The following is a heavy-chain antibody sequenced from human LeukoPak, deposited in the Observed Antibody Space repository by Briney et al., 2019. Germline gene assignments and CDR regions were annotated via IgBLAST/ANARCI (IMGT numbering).Heavy chain of an antibody. V-gene: IGHV4-59*08. CDR3: ARLENYYDSSGFFYYFDY. Sequence: PSETLSLTCTVSGGSISSYYWSWIRQPPGKGLEWIGYIYYSESTNYNPSLKSRVTISVDTSKNQFSLKLSSVTAADTAVYYCARLENYYDSSGFFYYFDYWGQGTLVTVSS. D-gene: IGHD3-22*01. J-gene: IGHJ4*02. CDR1: GGSISSYY. CDR2: IYYSEST.